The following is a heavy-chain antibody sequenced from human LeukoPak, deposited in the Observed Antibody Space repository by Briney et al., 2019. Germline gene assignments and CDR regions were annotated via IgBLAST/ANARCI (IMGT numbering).Heavy chain of an antibody. CDR3: AGGYSSGPGYFDY. CDR2: INPNSGGT. CDR1: GYTFTGYF. J-gene: IGHJ4*02. Sequence: ASVKVSCKASGYTFTGYFMHWVRQAPGQGLEWMGWINPNSGGTKYAQKFQGRVTMTRDTSISTAYVELTSLRSDDTAVYYCAGGYSSGPGYFDYWGQGTLVTVSS. D-gene: IGHD6-19*01. V-gene: IGHV1-2*02.